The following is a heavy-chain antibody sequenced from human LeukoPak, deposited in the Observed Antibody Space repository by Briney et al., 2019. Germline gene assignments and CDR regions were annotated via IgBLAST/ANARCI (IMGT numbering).Heavy chain of an antibody. CDR1: GYSFTSYW. Sequence: GESLKISCRGSGYSFTSYWIGWVRQMPGKGVEWMGIIYPGDSDTRYSPSFQGQVTISADKSINTAYLQWSSLKDSDTAMYYCASYGRGYSGSPSEWGQGPLVTVSS. CDR2: IYPGDSDT. CDR3: ASYGRGYSGSPSE. J-gene: IGHJ4*02. D-gene: IGHD5-12*01. V-gene: IGHV5-51*01.